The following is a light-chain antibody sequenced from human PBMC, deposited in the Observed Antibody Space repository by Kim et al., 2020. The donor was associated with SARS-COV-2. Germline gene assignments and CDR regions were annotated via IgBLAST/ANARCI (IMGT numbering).Light chain of an antibody. CDR1: QGIRKY. J-gene: IGKJ1*01. V-gene: IGKV1-27*01. CDR3: QKYDSAPWT. CDR2: ATS. Sequence: ASVGDEVTITGRASQGIRKYVAWYQQKPGKAPKLLIYATSTLQSGVPSRFRGSRSGTDFTLIITRLQPEDVATYYCQKYDSAPWTFGQGTKVDIK.